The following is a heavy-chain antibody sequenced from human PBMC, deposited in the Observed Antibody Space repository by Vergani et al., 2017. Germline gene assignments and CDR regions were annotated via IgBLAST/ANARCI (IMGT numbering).Heavy chain of an antibody. CDR2: IYTRGST. CDR1: GGSISSYY. V-gene: IGHV4-4*07. Sequence: QVQLQESGPGLVKPSETLSLTCTVSGGSISSYYWSWLRQPAGEGLGWLWRIYTRGSTNYNPCLKSRVTMSVDTAKNQFSRNLSAVTAAATAVYYCSREPLERSTICGGVISWFDPWGQGTLVTVSS. J-gene: IGHJ5*02. D-gene: IGHD3-3*01. CDR3: SREPLERSTICGGVISWFDP.